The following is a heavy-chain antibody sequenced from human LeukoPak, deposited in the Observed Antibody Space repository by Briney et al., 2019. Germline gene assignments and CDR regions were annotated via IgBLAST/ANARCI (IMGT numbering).Heavy chain of an antibody. CDR2: ISSSSSTI. J-gene: IGHJ6*02. D-gene: IGHD2-2*01. Sequence: PGGSLRLPCAASGFTFSSYSMNWVRQAPGKGLEWVSYISSSSSTIYYADSVKGRFTISRDNAKNSLYLQMNSLRAEDTAVYYCARGQVVPAGLTKPYYYYGMDVWGQGTTVTVSS. CDR3: ARGQVVPAGLTKPYYYYGMDV. V-gene: IGHV3-48*01. CDR1: GFTFSSYS.